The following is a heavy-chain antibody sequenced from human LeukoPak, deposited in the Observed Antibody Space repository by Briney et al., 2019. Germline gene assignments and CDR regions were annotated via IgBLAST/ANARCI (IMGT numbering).Heavy chain of an antibody. J-gene: IGHJ3*02. Sequence: ASVKVSCKASGYTFTGYYMHWVRQAPGQGLEWMGWINPNSGGTNYAQKFQGRVTITGDTSISTAYMELSRLRSDDTAVYYCARGSSGVIDAFDIWGQGTMVTVSS. CDR2: INPNSGGT. D-gene: IGHD6-19*01. CDR1: GYTFTGYY. V-gene: IGHV1-2*02. CDR3: ARGSSGVIDAFDI.